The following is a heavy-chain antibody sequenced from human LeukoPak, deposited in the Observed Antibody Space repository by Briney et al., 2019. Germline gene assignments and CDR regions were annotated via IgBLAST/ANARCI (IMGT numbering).Heavy chain of an antibody. CDR3: ATGTGVFES. J-gene: IGHJ4*02. CDR1: GDSVSSNSAA. V-gene: IGHV6-1*01. D-gene: IGHD3-10*01. Sequence: SQTLSLTCAISGDSVSSNSAAWNWIRQSPSRGLEWLGRTYHRSKWYDDYAVSVKSRISIRPDTSKIQFSLQLNSVTPEDTAVYYCATGTGVFESWGQGTLVTVSS. CDR2: TYHRSKWYD.